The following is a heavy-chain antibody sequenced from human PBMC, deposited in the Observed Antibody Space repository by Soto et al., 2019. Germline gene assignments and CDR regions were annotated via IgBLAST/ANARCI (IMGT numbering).Heavy chain of an antibody. V-gene: IGHV3-30-3*01. CDR3: ARDDEAGSDCDLGY. CDR1: GFTLSSHA. CDR2: ILSDGSNK. Sequence: QVQLVESGGGVVQPGRSLRLSCAVSGFTLSSHAMHWVRQAPGKGLEWVALILSDGSNKYYADSVKGRFTTSRDNSKNTMYLQMNSLSVEDTAISYCARDDEAGSDCDLGYWGQGALVTVSS. D-gene: IGHD1-26*01. J-gene: IGHJ4*02.